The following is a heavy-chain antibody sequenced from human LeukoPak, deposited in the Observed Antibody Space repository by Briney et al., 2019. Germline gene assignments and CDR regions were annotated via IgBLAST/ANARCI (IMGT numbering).Heavy chain of an antibody. V-gene: IGHV3-30*04. CDR2: ISYDGSNK. J-gene: IGHJ6*03. CDR1: GFTFSSYA. D-gene: IGHD2-2*01. Sequence: GGSLRLSCAASGFTFSSYAMHWVRQAPGKGLEWVAVISYDGSNKYYADSVKGRFTISRDNSKNTLYLQMNSLRAEDTAVYYCARVGTSTPYYYYYYYMDVWGKGTTVTVSS. CDR3: ARVGTSTPYYYYYYYMDV.